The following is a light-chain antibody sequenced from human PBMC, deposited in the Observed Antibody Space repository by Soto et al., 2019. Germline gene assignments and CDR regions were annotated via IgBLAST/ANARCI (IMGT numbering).Light chain of an antibody. CDR2: DSN. Sequence: QSVLTQPPSVSGAPGQRVIISCTGSSSNIGAGRDVHWYRQFPGEAPKFLISDSNHRPSGVPDRFSVSKSGASASLAITGLQAEDEADYYCQSYDSSLSGVVFGGGTKVTVL. J-gene: IGLJ2*01. CDR1: SSNIGAGRD. V-gene: IGLV1-40*01. CDR3: QSYDSSLSGVV.